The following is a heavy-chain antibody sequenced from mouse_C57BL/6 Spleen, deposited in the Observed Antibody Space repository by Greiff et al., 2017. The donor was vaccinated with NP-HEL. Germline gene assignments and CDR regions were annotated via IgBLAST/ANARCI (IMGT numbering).Heavy chain of an antibody. CDR2: IYPGSGNT. Sequence: VQLVESGAELVRPGASVKLSCKASGYTFTDYYINWVKQRPGQGLEWIARIYPGSGNTYYNEKFKGKATLTAEKSSSTAYMQLSSLTSEDSAVYFCARLDYYGTSFDYWGQGTTLTVSP. CDR1: GYTFTDYY. D-gene: IGHD2-1*01. CDR3: ARLDYYGTSFDY. J-gene: IGHJ2*01. V-gene: IGHV1-76*01.